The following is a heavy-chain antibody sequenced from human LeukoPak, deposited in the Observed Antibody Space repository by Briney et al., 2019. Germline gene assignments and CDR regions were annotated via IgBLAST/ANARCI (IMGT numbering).Heavy chain of an antibody. CDR1: GFTFSSYS. CDR3: ARDGYYYDSSGYY. D-gene: IGHD3-22*01. V-gene: IGHV3-21*01. J-gene: IGHJ4*02. CDR2: ISSSSSYI. Sequence: GGSLRLSCAASGFTFSSYSMNWVRRAPGKGLEWVSSISSSSSYIYYADSVKGRFTISRDNAKNSLYLQMNSLRAEDTAVYYCARDGYYYDSSGYYWGQGTLVTVSS.